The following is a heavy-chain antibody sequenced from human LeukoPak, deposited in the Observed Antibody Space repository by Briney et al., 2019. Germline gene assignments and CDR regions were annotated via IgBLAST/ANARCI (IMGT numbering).Heavy chain of an antibody. CDR2: IIPIFGIA. J-gene: IGHJ4*02. V-gene: IGHV1-69*04. CDR1: GGTFGSYA. Sequence: SVKVSCKASGGTFGSYAISWVRQAPGQGLEWMGRIIPIFGIANYAQKFQGRVTITADKSTSTAYMELSSLRSEDTAVYYCARDPQPYSYGSYYFDYWGQGTLVTVSS. CDR3: ARDPQPYSYGSYYFDY. D-gene: IGHD5-18*01.